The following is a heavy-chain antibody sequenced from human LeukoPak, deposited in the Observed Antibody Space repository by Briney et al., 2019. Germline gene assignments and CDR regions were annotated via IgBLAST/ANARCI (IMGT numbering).Heavy chain of an antibody. CDR2: INPNSGGT. V-gene: IGHV1-2*02. J-gene: IGHJ4*02. Sequence: ASVKVSCKASGYTFTGYYMPWVRQAPGQGLEWMGWINPNSGGTNYAQKFQGRVTMTRDTSISTAYMERSRLRSDDTAVYYCARRTVAGTYFDYWGQGTLVTVSS. D-gene: IGHD6-19*01. CDR1: GYTFTGYY. CDR3: ARRTVAGTYFDY.